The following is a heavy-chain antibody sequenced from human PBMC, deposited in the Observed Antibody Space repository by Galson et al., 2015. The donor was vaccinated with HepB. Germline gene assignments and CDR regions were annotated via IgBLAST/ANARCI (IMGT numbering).Heavy chain of an antibody. CDR3: ARVPRYDSSGYYWDY. Sequence: ETLSLTCAVYGGSFSGYYWSWIRQPPGKGLEWIGEINHSGSTNYNPSLKSRVTISVDTSKNQFSLKLSSVTAADTAVYYCARVPRYDSSGYYWDYWGQGTLVTVSS. CDR1: GGSFSGYY. D-gene: IGHD3-22*01. CDR2: INHSGST. J-gene: IGHJ4*02. V-gene: IGHV4-34*01.